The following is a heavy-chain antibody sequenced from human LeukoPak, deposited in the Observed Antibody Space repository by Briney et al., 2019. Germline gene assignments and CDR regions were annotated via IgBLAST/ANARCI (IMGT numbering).Heavy chain of an antibody. CDR3: ARGGSTVVAPYY. V-gene: IGHV3-30*03. D-gene: IGHD4-23*01. J-gene: IGHJ4*02. CDR2: ISFDGSNK. Sequence: GRSLRLSCAASGFTFSSYGIHWVRQAPGKGLEWMALISFDGSNKYYADSVKGRFTISRDNSKNTLYLQMSSLRADDTAVFYCARGGSTVVAPYYWGQGTLVTVSS. CDR1: GFTFSSYG.